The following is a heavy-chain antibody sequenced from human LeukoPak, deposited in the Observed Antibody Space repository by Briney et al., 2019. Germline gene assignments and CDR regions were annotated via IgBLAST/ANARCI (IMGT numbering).Heavy chain of an antibody. D-gene: IGHD7-27*01. CDR3: AKAQLGIGVDY. CDR2: ISDGGSRT. J-gene: IGHJ4*02. CDR1: GFSFSSYA. V-gene: IGHV3-23*01. Sequence: GGSLRLSCAASGFSFSSYAVSWVRQAPGRGLEWGSGISDGGSRTYYADSVKGRFTISRDDSKNTLYLQMNSLRAEDTAVYYCAKAQLGIGVDYWGQGTLVTVSS.